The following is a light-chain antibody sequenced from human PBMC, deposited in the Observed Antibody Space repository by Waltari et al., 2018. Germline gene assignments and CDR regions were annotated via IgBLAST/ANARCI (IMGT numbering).Light chain of an antibody. CDR2: DVN. J-gene: IGLJ2*01. V-gene: IGLV2-14*01. CDR3: SSKNSGTPVV. CDR1: SSDVGSYTY. Sequence: QSALTQPASVSGSPGQSITISCTGTSSDVGSYTYVSWYQQHPGKAPKLMIYDVNNRPSGVSNRFSGSKSGNTASLTISGLQAEDEADYYCSSKNSGTPVVFGGGTKLTVL.